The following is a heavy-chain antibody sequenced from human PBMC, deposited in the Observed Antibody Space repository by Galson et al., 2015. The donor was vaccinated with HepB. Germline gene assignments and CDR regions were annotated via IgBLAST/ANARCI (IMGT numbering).Heavy chain of an antibody. CDR2: ISYDGINK. J-gene: IGHJ4*02. V-gene: IGHV3-30-3*02. CDR1: GFTFSNYA. D-gene: IGHD5-24*01. CDR3: ASLETRGMTTMPFDY. Sequence: SLRLSCAASGFTFSNYAFHWVRQAPGKGLEWVELISYDGINKYYADSLKGRFTISRDKSKNTLFLQMNNMRGEDTALYYCASLETRGMTTMPFDYWGQGTLVTVSS.